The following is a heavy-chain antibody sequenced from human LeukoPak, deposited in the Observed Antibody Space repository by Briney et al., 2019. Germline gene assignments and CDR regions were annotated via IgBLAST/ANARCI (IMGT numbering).Heavy chain of an antibody. CDR2: ISYDGSNK. V-gene: IGHV3-30-3*01. Sequence: GGSLRLSCAASGFTFSSYAMHWVRQAPGKGLEWVAVISYDGSNKYYADSVKGRFTISRDNSKNTLYLQMNSLRAEDTAVYYCARDRRGGVYYYYGMDVWGQGTTVTVSS. CDR1: GFTFSSYA. J-gene: IGHJ6*02. D-gene: IGHD2-8*01. CDR3: ARDRRGGVYYYYGMDV.